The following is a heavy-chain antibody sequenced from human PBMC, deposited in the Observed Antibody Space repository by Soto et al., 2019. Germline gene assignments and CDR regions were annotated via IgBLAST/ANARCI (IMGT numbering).Heavy chain of an antibody. CDR2: VYYSGTI. CDR3: ARTTAVPNTLRSRYFFDY. V-gene: IGHV4-59*01. Sequence: PSETLSLTCTVSGGSISPYYWSWIRQPPGKRLEWIGYVYYSGTINYNPSLKSRVTISVDLSKNQFSLRLSSVTTADTALYYCARTTAVPNTLRSRYFFDYWGQGTLVTVSS. D-gene: IGHD4-17*01. J-gene: IGHJ4*02. CDR1: GGSISPYY.